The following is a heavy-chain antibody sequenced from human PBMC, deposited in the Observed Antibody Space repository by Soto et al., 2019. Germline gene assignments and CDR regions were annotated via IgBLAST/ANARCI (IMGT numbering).Heavy chain of an antibody. J-gene: IGHJ5*02. D-gene: IGHD6-13*01. V-gene: IGHV3-23*01. CDR1: GFTFSSYA. CDR3: AKDVSAAGTPNWFDP. Sequence: PGGSLRLSCAASGFTFSSYAMSWVRQAPGKGLEWVSAISGSGGSTYYADSVKGRFTISRDNSKNTLYLQMNSLRAEDTAVYYCAKDVSAAGTPNWFDPWGQGTLVTVSS. CDR2: ISGSGGST.